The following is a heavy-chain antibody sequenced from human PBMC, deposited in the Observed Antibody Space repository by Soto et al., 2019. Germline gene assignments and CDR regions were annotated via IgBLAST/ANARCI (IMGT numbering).Heavy chain of an antibody. Sequence: QVQLVESGGGVVQPGESLKVACAASGFTVATTGMHWVRQAPGKGLEWVAMISHSGTSKVYIDSVQGRFTISRDNAKNNLYRQMSSLRPEDTAIYYCAKDWGSSGWFNWFNPWGQGVLVTVSS. CDR3: AKDWGSSGWFNWFNP. CDR1: GFTVATTG. V-gene: IGHV3-30*18. J-gene: IGHJ5*02. D-gene: IGHD6-19*01. CDR2: ISHSGTSK.